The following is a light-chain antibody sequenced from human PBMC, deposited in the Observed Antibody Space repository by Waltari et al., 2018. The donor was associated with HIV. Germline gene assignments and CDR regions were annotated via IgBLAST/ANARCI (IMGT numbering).Light chain of an antibody. J-gene: IGLJ2*01. Sequence: QSALTQPPSASGSPGQSVTFSCTGTSSDVGGSTYVSWYQQHPGKAPKLMIYEVSKRPSGVPDRFSGSKSGNTASLTVSGLQAEDEADYYCSSYAGSNIVVFGGGTKLTVL. CDR1: SSDVGGSTY. CDR2: EVS. V-gene: IGLV2-8*01. CDR3: SSYAGSNIVV.